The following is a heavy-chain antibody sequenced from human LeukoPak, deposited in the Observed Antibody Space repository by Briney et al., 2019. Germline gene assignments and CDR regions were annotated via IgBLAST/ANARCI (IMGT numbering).Heavy chain of an antibody. V-gene: IGHV1-2*02. CDR1: GYTFTDYY. Sequence: ASVKVSCKASGYTFTDYYIHWVRQAPGQGLEWMGWINPNSGGTNYAQKFQGRVTMTRDTSISTAYMELSRLRSDDTAVYYCARCNDFWSGYYYWGQGTLVTVSS. CDR2: INPNSGGT. D-gene: IGHD3-3*01. CDR3: ARCNDFWSGYYY. J-gene: IGHJ4*02.